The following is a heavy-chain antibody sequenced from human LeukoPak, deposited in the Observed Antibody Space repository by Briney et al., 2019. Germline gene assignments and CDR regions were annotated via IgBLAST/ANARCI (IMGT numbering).Heavy chain of an antibody. V-gene: IGHV3-23*01. CDR2: ISGSGGST. CDR1: GFTFSSYA. J-gene: IGHJ4*02. D-gene: IGHD6-6*01. CDR3: AKGSAAARPYFFDF. Sequence: GGSLRLSCAASGFTFSSYAMSWVRQAPGKGLEWVSAISGSGGSTYYADSVKGRFTLSRDNSKNTLDLQMSSLRAEDTAVYYCAKGSAAARPYFFDFWGQGTLVTVSS.